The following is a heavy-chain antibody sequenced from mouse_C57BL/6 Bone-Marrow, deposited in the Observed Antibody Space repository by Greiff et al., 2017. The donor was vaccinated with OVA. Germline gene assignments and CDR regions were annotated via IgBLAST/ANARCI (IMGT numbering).Heavy chain of an antibody. CDR2: INPSTGGT. J-gene: IGHJ3*01. D-gene: IGHD1-1*01. V-gene: IGHV1-42*01. CDR3: ARGDYGSSWFAY. CDR1: GYSFTGYY. Sequence: VQLQQSGPELVKPGASVKISCKASGYSFTGYYMNWVKQSPEKSLEWIGEINPSTGGTTYNQKFKAKATLTVDKSSSTAYMQLKSLTSEDSAVEYCARGDYGSSWFAYWGQGTLVTVSA.